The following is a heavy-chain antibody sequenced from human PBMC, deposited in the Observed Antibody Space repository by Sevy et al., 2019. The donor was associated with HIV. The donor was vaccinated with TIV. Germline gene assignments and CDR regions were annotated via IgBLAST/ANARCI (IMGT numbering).Heavy chain of an antibody. CDR3: AGDKGVAIFGVVNYYYYGMDV. CDR2: IIPIFGTA. CDR1: GGTFSSYA. V-gene: IGHV1-69*13. J-gene: IGHJ6*02. Sequence: ALVKVSCKASGGTFSSYAISWVRQAPGQGLEWMGGIIPIFGTANYAQKFQGRVTITADESTSTAYMGLSSLRSEDTAVYYWAGDKGVAIFGVVNYYYYGMDVWGQGTTVTVSS. D-gene: IGHD3-3*01.